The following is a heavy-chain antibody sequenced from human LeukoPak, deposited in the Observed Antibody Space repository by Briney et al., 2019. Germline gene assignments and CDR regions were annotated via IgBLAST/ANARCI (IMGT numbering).Heavy chain of an antibody. Sequence: ASVTVSYQASGYTFTSYYMHWVRQAPGRGRDWMGIINPSGGSKTYAQKFQGRVTMTRNMYTSTVYMELSSLRSEDTAVYYCERDDYGSGGLDYWGQGTLVTVSS. CDR2: INPSGGSK. CDR3: ERDDYGSGGLDY. CDR1: GYTFTSYY. J-gene: IGHJ4*02. D-gene: IGHD3-10*01. V-gene: IGHV1-46*01.